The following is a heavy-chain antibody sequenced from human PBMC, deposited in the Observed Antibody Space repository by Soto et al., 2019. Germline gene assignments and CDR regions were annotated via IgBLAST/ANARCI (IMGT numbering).Heavy chain of an antibody. Sequence: SETLSLTCTVSGGSISSYYWSWIRQPPGKGLEWIGYIYYSGSTNYNPSLKSRVTISVDTSKNQFSLKLSSVTAADTAVYYCARLRFDYDILTGYYFDYWGQGTLVTVSS. CDR1: GGSISSYY. J-gene: IGHJ4*02. CDR3: ARLRFDYDILTGYYFDY. D-gene: IGHD3-9*01. V-gene: IGHV4-59*08. CDR2: IYYSGST.